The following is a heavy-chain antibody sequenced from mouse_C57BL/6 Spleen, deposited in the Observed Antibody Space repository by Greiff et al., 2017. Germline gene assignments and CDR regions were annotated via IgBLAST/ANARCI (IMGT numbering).Heavy chain of an antibody. D-gene: IGHD4-1*01. CDR3: ARKTGTKGGYYFDY. Sequence: VKLVESDAELVKPGASVKISCKVSGYTFTDHTIHWLKQRPEQGLEWIGYIYPRAGSTKYNEKFKGKATLTADKSSSTAYMQLNSLTSEDSAVYFCARKTGTKGGYYFDYWGQGTTRTVSS. CDR2: IYPRAGST. CDR1: GYTFTDHT. V-gene: IGHV1-78*01. J-gene: IGHJ2*01.